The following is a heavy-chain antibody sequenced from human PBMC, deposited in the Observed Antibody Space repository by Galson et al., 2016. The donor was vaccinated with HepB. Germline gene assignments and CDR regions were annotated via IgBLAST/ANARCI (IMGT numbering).Heavy chain of an antibody. CDR2: ISRGGTYT. D-gene: IGHD3-22*01. V-gene: IGHV3-21*01. CDR1: GITLRGYA. CDR3: ASERLGSRGYSYPDAFEI. Sequence: SLRLSCAASGITLRGYAMNWVRQAPGKGLDWVSCISRGGTYTYYADSVKVRFTVSSDNAKNSLYLQMNNLRAEDTALYYCASERLGSRGYSYPDAFEIWGVGSMVTVSP. J-gene: IGHJ3*02.